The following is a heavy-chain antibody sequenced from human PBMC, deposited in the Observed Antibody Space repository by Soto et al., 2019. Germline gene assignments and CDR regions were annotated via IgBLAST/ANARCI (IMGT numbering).Heavy chain of an antibody. Sequence: SETLSLTCSVSGYSVSSSDYYWAWIRQPPGKGLEWIGSMFYSGLTYYNPSLKSRVTLSVDTSKNQFSVRLNSVTAADTAVYYCAPLSVSLSGPYGIHVWGQGTTV. D-gene: IGHD2-15*01. CDR3: APLSVSLSGPYGIHV. CDR2: MFYSGLT. V-gene: IGHV4-39*01. J-gene: IGHJ6*02. CDR1: GYSVSSSDYY.